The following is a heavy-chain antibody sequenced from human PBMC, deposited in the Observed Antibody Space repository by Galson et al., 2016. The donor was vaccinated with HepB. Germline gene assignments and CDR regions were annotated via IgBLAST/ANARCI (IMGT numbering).Heavy chain of an antibody. CDR3: ARRVADDSGKWMFYFDY. CDR2: KYYSGST. Sequence: SETLSLTCTVSGGSISRSSYYWGWIRQPPGKGLEWIGSKYYSGSTYFNPSLKSRDTISVDTSKNQFSLKLSSVTAADTAVYYCARRVADDSGKWMFYFDYWGRGTLVTVSS. CDR1: GGSISRSSYY. D-gene: IGHD3-10*01. J-gene: IGHJ4*02. V-gene: IGHV4-39*01.